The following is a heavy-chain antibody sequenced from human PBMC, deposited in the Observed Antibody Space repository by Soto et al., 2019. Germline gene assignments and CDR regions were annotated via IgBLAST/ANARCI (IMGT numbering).Heavy chain of an antibody. J-gene: IGHJ4*02. D-gene: IGHD6-13*01. CDR1: GFTFSSYA. V-gene: IGHV3-30-3*01. Sequence: QVQLVESWGGVVQPWRSLRLSLAASGFTFSSYAMHWGRQAPGKGLEWGAVISYDGSNKYYADSVKGRFTIPRDNSKNTLYLQMNSLRDEDTAVYYCARGLRASAGRGIDYLGQGTLVTVSS. CDR3: ARGLRASAGRGIDY. CDR2: ISYDGSNK.